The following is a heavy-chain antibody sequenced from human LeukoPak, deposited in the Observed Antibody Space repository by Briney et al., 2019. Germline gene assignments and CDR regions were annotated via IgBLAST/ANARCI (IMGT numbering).Heavy chain of an antibody. V-gene: IGHV4-4*07. CDR2: IYTSGST. Sequence: SETLSLTCTVSGSSISSYYWSWIRQPAGKGLEWIGRIYTSGSTNYNPSLKSRVTMSVDTSKNQFSLKLSSVTAADTAVYYCARVDYDSSGYPFDYWGQGTLVTVSS. CDR1: GSSISSYY. CDR3: ARVDYDSSGYPFDY. D-gene: IGHD3-22*01. J-gene: IGHJ4*02.